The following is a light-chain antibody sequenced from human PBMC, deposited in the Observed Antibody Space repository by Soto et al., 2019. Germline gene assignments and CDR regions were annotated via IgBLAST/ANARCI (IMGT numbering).Light chain of an antibody. CDR2: GAS. V-gene: IGKV3-20*01. Sequence: LKKYPGTLSLKNGERATLSWRASQSVSNKYLAWYQQKHGQAPRLLIYGASNRATGIPDRFSGSGSGTDGTLTISRLEKEDGAVYYCQQSGTSTRTFGQ. CDR3: QQSGTSTRT. CDR1: QSVSNKY. J-gene: IGKJ1*01.